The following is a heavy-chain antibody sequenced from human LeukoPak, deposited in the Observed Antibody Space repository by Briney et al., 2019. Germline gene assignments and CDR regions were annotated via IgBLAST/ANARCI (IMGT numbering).Heavy chain of an antibody. D-gene: IGHD2-21*01. J-gene: IGHJ4*02. CDR1: GFTFSSHA. CDR3: AKDYRIGYSDHFDY. V-gene: IGHV3-23*01. CDR2: IYESGQTT. Sequence: GGSLRLSCVGSGFTFSSHAMSWVRQAPEKGLEWVSGIYESGQTTHYADSVKGRFSISRDNSKNTLYLQMDSLRGEDTAIYYCAKDYRIGYSDHFDYWGQGVLVTVSS.